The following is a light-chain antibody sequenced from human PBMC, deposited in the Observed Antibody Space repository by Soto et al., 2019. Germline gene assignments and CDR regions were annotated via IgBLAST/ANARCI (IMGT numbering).Light chain of an antibody. CDR2: EVN. J-gene: IGLJ3*02. CDR1: SNDVGHYKY. V-gene: IGLV2-14*01. Sequence: QSALTQPASVSGSPGQSITISCTGTSNDVGHYKYVSGYQQHPGKAPKLMIYEVNNRPSGVSNRFSGSKSGNTASLTISGLQAEDEAGDYCSSYTSISSWVFGGGTQLTVL. CDR3: SSYTSISSWV.